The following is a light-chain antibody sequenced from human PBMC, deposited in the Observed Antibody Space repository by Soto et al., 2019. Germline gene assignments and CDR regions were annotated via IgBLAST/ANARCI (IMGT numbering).Light chain of an antibody. CDR3: QQYGGSPFT. V-gene: IGKV3-20*01. Sequence: EIVLTQSPGTLSLSPGERATLSCRASQSVSVNSLAWYQQKGGQAPRLLIYAASTRATGVPDRFSGTGSGTDFALTISRLETADSAVYYCQQYGGSPFTLGPGTRVDIK. CDR2: AAS. CDR1: QSVSVNS. J-gene: IGKJ3*01.